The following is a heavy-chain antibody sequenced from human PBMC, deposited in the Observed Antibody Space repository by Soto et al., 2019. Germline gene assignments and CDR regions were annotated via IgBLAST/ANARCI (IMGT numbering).Heavy chain of an antibody. Sequence: EVQLVESGGGLVQPGGSLRLSCAASGFTFSSYSMNWGRQAPGKGLEWVSYISSSSSTIYYADSVKGRFTISRDNAKNSLYLQMNSLRDEDTAVYYCARDGKNYDFWSGYSSGGMDVWGQGTTVTVSS. CDR1: GFTFSSYS. J-gene: IGHJ6*02. CDR3: ARDGKNYDFWSGYSSGGMDV. V-gene: IGHV3-48*02. CDR2: ISSSSSTI. D-gene: IGHD3-3*01.